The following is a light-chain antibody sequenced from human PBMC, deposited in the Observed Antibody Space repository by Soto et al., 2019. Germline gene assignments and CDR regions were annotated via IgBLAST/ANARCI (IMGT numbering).Light chain of an antibody. V-gene: IGKV3-20*01. Sequence: EIVLSQSPGTLSLSPGERATLSCRASQSVISNYLAWYQKKPGQAPRLLIYGASSRATGIPDRFSGSASGTDFTLTISRLEPEDFAVYYCQQYASSPTFGQGTRLEIK. J-gene: IGKJ5*01. CDR1: QSVISNY. CDR3: QQYASSPT. CDR2: GAS.